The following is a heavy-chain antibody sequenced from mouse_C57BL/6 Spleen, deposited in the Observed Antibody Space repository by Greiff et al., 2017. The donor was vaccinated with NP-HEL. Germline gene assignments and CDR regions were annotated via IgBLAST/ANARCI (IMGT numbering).Heavy chain of an antibody. CDR3: TPYYYGSSPLAY. J-gene: IGHJ3*01. CDR2: IDPENGDT. Sequence: VQLKQSGAELVRPGASVKLSCTASGFNIKDDYMHWVKQRPEQGLEWIGWIDPENGDTEYASKFQGKATITADTSSNTAYLQLSSLTSEDTAVYYGTPYYYGSSPLAYWGQGTLVTVSA. V-gene: IGHV14-4*01. CDR1: GFNIKDDY. D-gene: IGHD1-1*01.